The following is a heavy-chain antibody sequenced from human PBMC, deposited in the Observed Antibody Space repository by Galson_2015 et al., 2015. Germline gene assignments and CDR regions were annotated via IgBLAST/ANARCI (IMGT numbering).Heavy chain of an antibody. J-gene: IGHJ3*02. D-gene: IGHD6-13*01. CDR2: IKSKTDGGTT. Sequence: SLRLSCAASGFTFSNAWMSWVRQAPGKGLEWVGRIKSKTDGGTTDYAAPVKGRFTISRDDSKNTLYLQMNSLKTEDTAVYYCTTETIRYSSSWPDAFDIWGQGTMVAVSS. CDR1: GFTFSNAW. CDR3: TTETIRYSSSWPDAFDI. V-gene: IGHV3-15*01.